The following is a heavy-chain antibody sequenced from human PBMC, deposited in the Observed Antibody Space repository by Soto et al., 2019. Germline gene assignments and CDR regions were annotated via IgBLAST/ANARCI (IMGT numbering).Heavy chain of an antibody. J-gene: IGHJ6*02. D-gene: IGHD5-18*01. Sequence: GGSLRLSCAASGFTFSSYGMHWVRQAPGKGLEWVAVISYDGSNKYYADSVKGRFTISRDNSKNTLYLQMNSLRAEDTAVYYCAKDSGYSYPTFHYGMDVWGQGTTVTVSS. V-gene: IGHV3-30*18. CDR2: ISYDGSNK. CDR1: GFTFSSYG. CDR3: AKDSGYSYPTFHYGMDV.